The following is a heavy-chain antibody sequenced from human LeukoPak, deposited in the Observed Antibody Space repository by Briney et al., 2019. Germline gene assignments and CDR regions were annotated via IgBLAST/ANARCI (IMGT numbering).Heavy chain of an antibody. Sequence: GGSLRLSCAASGFTFSSYWMSWVRQAPGKGLEWVANIKQDGSEKYYVDSVKGRFTISRDNAKNSLYLQMNSLRAEDTAVYYCARAEGYYFWYFDYWGQGTLVTVSS. CDR2: IKQDGSEK. J-gene: IGHJ4*02. D-gene: IGHD3-22*01. CDR1: GFTFSSYW. CDR3: ARAEGYYFWYFDY. V-gene: IGHV3-7*01.